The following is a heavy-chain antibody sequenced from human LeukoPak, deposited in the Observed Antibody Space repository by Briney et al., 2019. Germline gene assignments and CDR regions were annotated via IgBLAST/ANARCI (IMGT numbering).Heavy chain of an antibody. CDR3: AKGDYGDYRINWFDP. CDR1: GFTFSSYA. D-gene: IGHD4-17*01. CDR2: ISSSGGST. J-gene: IGHJ5*02. V-gene: IGHV3-23*01. Sequence: GGSLRLSCAASGFTFSSYAMSWVRQAPGKGLEWVSGISSSGGSTYYADSVKGRFTISRDNSKNTLYLQMNSLRAEDTAVYYCAKGDYGDYRINWFDPWGQGTLVTVSS.